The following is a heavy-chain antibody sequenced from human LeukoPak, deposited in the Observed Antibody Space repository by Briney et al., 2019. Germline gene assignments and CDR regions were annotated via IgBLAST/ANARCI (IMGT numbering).Heavy chain of an antibody. CDR1: GGSISSAGYY. V-gene: IGHV4-31*03. J-gene: IGHJ2*01. CDR2: IS. CDR3: ARAILTASGYVWYFDL. D-gene: IGHD5-12*01. Sequence: SETLSLTCTVSGGSISSAGYYWSWLRQHPGKGLGWIGYISYYNPSLESRVTISVDTSKNQFSLKLSSVTAADTAVYYCARAILTASGYVWYFDLWGRGTLVTVSS.